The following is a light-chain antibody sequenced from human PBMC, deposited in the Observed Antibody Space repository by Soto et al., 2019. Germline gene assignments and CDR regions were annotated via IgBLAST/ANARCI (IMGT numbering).Light chain of an antibody. CDR1: QSVSSSY. V-gene: IGKV3D-20*02. J-gene: IGKJ3*01. Sequence: EIVLTQSPGTLSLSPGERATLSCRASQSVSSSYLAWYQQKPGQAPRLLIYGASNRATGIPARFSGSGSGTDFTLTISSLEPEDFAVYYCQQRSNWPTFGPGTKVDIK. CDR3: QQRSNWPT. CDR2: GAS.